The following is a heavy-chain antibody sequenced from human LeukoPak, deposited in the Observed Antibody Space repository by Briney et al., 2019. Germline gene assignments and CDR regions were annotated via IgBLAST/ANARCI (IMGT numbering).Heavy chain of an antibody. D-gene: IGHD3-9*01. CDR2: ISSDGSST. V-gene: IGHV3-74*01. CDR1: GFTFSRYW. CDR3: TTDDYDILTGYDY. J-gene: IGHJ4*02. Sequence: HSGGSLRLSCVASGFTFSRYWMHWVRQAPGKGLVWVSRISSDGSSTWYADSVKGRFTISRDNAKNSLYLQMNSLKTEDTAVYYCTTDDYDILTGYDYWGQGTLVTVSS.